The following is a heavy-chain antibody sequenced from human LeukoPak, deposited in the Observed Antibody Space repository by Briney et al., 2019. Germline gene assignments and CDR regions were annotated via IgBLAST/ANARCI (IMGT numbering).Heavy chain of an antibody. CDR2: IIPIFGTA. D-gene: IGHD2-2*01. Sequence: GASVKVSCKASGGTFSSYAISWVRRAPGQGLEWMGGIIPIFGTANYAQKFQGRVTITADESTSTAYMELSSLRSEDTAVYYCARGRNIVVVPAATPPYFDYWGQGTLVTVSS. J-gene: IGHJ4*02. V-gene: IGHV1-69*13. CDR3: ARGRNIVVVPAATPPYFDY. CDR1: GGTFSSYA.